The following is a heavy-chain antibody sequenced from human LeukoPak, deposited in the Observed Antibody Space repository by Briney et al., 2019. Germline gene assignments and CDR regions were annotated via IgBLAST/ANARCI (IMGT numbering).Heavy chain of an antibody. D-gene: IGHD1-1*01. J-gene: IGHJ4*02. CDR1: GFTFSNFW. Sequence: GGSLRLSCAVSGFTFSNFWMSWVRQAPGRGLEWVANIHPEGNEKYHVESVKGRFTISRDNTKNLLFLQMNGLRVEDTAVYYCARGDDLSGDHWGQGTLVTVSS. CDR2: IHPEGNEK. V-gene: IGHV3-7*04. CDR3: ARGDDLSGDH.